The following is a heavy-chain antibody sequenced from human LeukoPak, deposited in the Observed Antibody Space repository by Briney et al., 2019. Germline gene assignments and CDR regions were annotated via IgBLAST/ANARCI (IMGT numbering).Heavy chain of an antibody. CDR2: ISSSSSYV. CDR3: ARATNFDDSSGYSMYYFDY. Sequence: PGGSLRLSCAASGFTFSSYWMSWVRQAPGKGLEWVSSISSSSSYVYYADSVKGRFTISRDNAKNSLYLQMNSLRAEDTVVYYCARATNFDDSSGYSMYYFDYWGQGTLVTVSS. D-gene: IGHD3-22*01. V-gene: IGHV3-21*01. CDR1: GFTFSSYW. J-gene: IGHJ4*02.